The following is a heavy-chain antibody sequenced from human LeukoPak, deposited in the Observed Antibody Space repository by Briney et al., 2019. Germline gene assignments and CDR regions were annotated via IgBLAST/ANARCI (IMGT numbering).Heavy chain of an antibody. CDR1: GFTFSSCA. D-gene: IGHD3-22*01. Sequence: GGSLRLSCAASGFTFSSCAMHWVRQAPGKGLEWVAVISYDGSNKYYADSVKGRFTISRDNSKNTLYLQMNSLRAEDTAVYYCARDYYDSSGYYRGIDYWGQGTLVTVSS. J-gene: IGHJ4*02. V-gene: IGHV3-30-3*01. CDR2: ISYDGSNK. CDR3: ARDYYDSSGYYRGIDY.